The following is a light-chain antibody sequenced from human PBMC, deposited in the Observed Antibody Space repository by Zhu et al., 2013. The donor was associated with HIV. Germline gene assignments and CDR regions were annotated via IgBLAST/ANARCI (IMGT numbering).Light chain of an antibody. CDR1: QSVRNNY. CDR2: AAS. Sequence: EIVLTQSPGTLSLSPGEKVTLSCRASQSVRNNYLAWYQQKAGRAPRLLIFAASIRATGIPDRFSGSGSGTDFILTINRLEPEDFAVYYCQFGSSPGTFGQGTRVEIK. CDR3: QFGSSPGT. V-gene: IGKV3-20*01. J-gene: IGKJ1*01.